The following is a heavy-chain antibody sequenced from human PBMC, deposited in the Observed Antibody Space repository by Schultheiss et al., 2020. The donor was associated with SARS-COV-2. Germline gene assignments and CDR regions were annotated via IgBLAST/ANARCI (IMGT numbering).Heavy chain of an antibody. D-gene: IGHD2-21*02. CDR2: ISSSGSTI. Sequence: GGSLRLSCAASGFTFSDYYMSWIRQAPGKGLEWVSYISSSGSTIYYADSVKGRFTISRDNAKNSLYLQMNSLRAEDTAVYYCARDRSIAARKSRVTAIPVDWGQGTLVTVSS. J-gene: IGHJ4*02. CDR3: ARDRSIAARKSRVTAIPVD. CDR1: GFTFSDYY. V-gene: IGHV3-11*01.